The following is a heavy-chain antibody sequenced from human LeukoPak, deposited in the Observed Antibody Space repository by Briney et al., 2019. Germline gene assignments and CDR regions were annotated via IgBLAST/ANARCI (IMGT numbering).Heavy chain of an antibody. CDR1: GFTFSSHG. CDR2: IIPSGHTT. V-gene: IGHV3-23*01. CDR3: AKEAVRGYFVGVGPTYYFDY. Sequence: GGSLRLSCAASGFTFSSHGMNWVRQAPGKGLEWVSGIIPSGHTTYYADSVRGRFTISRDNSRNTLYLQMNSLRAEDTAVYYCAKEAVRGYFVGVGPTYYFDYWGQGTLVTVSS. D-gene: IGHD3-9*01. J-gene: IGHJ4*02.